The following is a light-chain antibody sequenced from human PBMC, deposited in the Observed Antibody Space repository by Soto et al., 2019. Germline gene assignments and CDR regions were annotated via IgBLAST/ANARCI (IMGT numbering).Light chain of an antibody. J-gene: IGLJ1*01. CDR1: SSDVGGYNY. CDR3: SSYTSSSPLYV. Sequence: QSALTQPASVSGSPGQSITISCTGTSSDVGGYNYVSWYQQHPGKAPKLMIYDVSNRPSGVSNRFSGSKSGNTASLTISGLQAEDEADYYCSSYTSSSPLYVFGTGTNLTVL. V-gene: IGLV2-14*01. CDR2: DVS.